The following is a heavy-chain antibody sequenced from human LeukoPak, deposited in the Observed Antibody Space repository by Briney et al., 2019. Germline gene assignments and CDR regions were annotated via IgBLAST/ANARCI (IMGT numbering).Heavy chain of an antibody. D-gene: IGHD3-22*01. CDR1: VYTFTSYA. CDR2: MNAGNGNT. J-gene: IGHJ4*02. V-gene: IGHV1-3*01. Sequence: ASVKVSCKASVYTFTSYAMHWVRQAPGQRLEGMGWMNAGNGNTKYSQKFQGRVTITRDTSASTDDMDVSSLRAEHAAVYYCARDRPQNSYYYDRSGPTPDYWRKGNLVPVSS. CDR3: ARDRPQNSYYYDRSGPTPDY.